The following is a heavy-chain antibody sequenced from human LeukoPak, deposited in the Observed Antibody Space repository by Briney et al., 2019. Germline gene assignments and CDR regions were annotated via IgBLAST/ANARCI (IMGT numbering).Heavy chain of an antibody. J-gene: IGHJ5*02. CDR2: IYTSGST. CDR3: ARDTTGTTSFYNWFDP. Sequence: SETLSLTCTVSGGSISSYNWSWIRQPAGKGLEWIGRIYTSGSTNYNPSLKSRVTMSVDTSKNQFSLKLSSVTAADTAVYYCARDTTGTTSFYNWFDPWGQGTLVTVSS. CDR1: GGSISSYN. D-gene: IGHD1-7*01. V-gene: IGHV4-4*07.